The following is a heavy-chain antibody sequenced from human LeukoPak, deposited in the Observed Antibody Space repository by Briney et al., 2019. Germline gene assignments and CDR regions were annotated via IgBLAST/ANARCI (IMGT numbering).Heavy chain of an antibody. V-gene: IGHV4-39*01. D-gene: IGHD3-10*01. CDR3: ARLLDLGWFGEWRYFDY. CDR1: GGPISSSSYY. CDR2: ICYSGST. J-gene: IGHJ4*02. Sequence: SETLSLTCTVSGGPISSSSYYWGWIRQPPGRGLEWIGSICYSGSTYYNPSLKSRVTISVDTSKNQFSLRLSSVTAADTAVYYSARLLDLGWFGEWRYFDYWGQGTLVTVSS.